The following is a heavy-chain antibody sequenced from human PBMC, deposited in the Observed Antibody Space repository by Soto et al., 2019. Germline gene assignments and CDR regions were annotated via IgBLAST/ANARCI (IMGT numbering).Heavy chain of an antibody. D-gene: IGHD3-9*01. V-gene: IGHV4-31*03. CDR2: IYYSGST. CDR3: AKDTALRYPPIDGMDV. Sequence: SSETLSLTCTVSGGSISSGGYYWSWIRQHPGKGLEWIGYIYYSGSTYYNPSLKSRVTISVDTSKNQFSLKLSSVTAADTAVYYCAKDTALRYPPIDGMDVWGQGTTVTVSS. J-gene: IGHJ6*02. CDR1: GGSISSGGYY.